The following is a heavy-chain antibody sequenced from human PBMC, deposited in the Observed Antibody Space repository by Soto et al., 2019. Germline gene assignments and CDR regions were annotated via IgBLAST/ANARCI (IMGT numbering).Heavy chain of an antibody. Sequence: QVTLKESGPVLVKPTETLTLTCTVSGFSLSNARMGVSWIRQPPGKALESLAHIFSNDEKSYSTSLKSRLTISKDPSKSQVVLTMTNMDPVDTATYDCARILVSGDYDGYFDYWGQGTLVTVSS. D-gene: IGHD4-17*01. J-gene: IGHJ4*02. CDR1: GFSLSNARMG. V-gene: IGHV2-26*01. CDR2: IFSNDEK. CDR3: ARILVSGDYDGYFDY.